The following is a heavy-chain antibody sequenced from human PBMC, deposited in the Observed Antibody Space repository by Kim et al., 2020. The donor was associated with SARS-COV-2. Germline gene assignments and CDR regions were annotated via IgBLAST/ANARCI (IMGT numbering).Heavy chain of an antibody. J-gene: IGHJ4*02. V-gene: IGHV4-39*01. D-gene: IGHD2-8*01. CDR3: ARILMVYAVFDC. Sequence: YNPSLKSRVTISVDTSKDQFSLKLSCETAADTAVYYCARILMVYAVFDCWGQETLVTVSS.